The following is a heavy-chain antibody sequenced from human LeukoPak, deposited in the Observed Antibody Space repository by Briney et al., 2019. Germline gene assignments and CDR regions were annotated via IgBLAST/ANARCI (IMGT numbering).Heavy chain of an antibody. J-gene: IGHJ4*02. V-gene: IGHV4-59*08. Sequence: SETLSLTCTVSGGSISSYYWSWIRQPPGKGLEWIGYIYYSGSTNYNPSLKSRVTISVDTSKNQFSLKLSSVTAADTAVYYCARPFQLSDSSDSWGQGTLVTVSS. D-gene: IGHD3-22*01. CDR1: GGSISSYY. CDR3: ARPFQLSDSSDS. CDR2: IYYSGST.